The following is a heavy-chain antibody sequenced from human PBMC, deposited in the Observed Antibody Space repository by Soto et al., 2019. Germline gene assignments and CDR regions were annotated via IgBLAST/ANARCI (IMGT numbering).Heavy chain of an antibody. V-gene: IGHV4-59*01. D-gene: IGHD5-12*01. J-gene: IGHJ4*02. CDR3: ARQTKYSGNADWARXDY. Sequence: SETLSLTCTVSSGSISSYYWSWIRQPPGKGLEWIGYIYYSGSTNYNPSLKSRVTISLDTSKNQFSLKLSSVTAADTAVYFCARQTKYSGNADWARXDYWGQGTLVTVSS. CDR1: SGSISSYY. CDR2: IYYSGST.